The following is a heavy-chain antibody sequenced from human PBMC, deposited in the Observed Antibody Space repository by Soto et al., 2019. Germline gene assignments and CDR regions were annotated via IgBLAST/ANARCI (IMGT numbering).Heavy chain of an antibody. J-gene: IGHJ6*02. CDR1: GGSISSYY. Sequence: SETLSLTCTVSGGSISSYYWSWIRQPAGKGLEWIGRIYTSGSTNYNPSLKSRVTMSVDTSKNQFSLKLSSVTAADTAVYYCARDHVPIVATIIYYYGMDVWGQGTTVTVSS. CDR3: ARDHVPIVATIIYYYGMDV. D-gene: IGHD5-12*01. V-gene: IGHV4-4*07. CDR2: IYTSGST.